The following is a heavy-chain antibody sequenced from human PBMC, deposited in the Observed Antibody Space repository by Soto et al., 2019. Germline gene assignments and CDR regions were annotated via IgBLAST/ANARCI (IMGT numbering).Heavy chain of an antibody. J-gene: IGHJ5*02. V-gene: IGHV3-48*01. Sequence: EVQLVESGGGLVQPGESLRPSCATSGFTFSDYNMNWVRQAPGKGLEWGSYIGGDGSPIFYADSVKGRFTTSRDSAESSLYLQMDNLRAADTALYFCARGLGSSWFFLWGQGTLVTVSS. CDR1: GFTFSDYN. CDR3: ARGLGSSWFFL. CDR2: IGGDGSPI. D-gene: IGHD6-13*01.